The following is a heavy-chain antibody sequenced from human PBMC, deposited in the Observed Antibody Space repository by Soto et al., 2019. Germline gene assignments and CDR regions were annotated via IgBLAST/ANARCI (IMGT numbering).Heavy chain of an antibody. CDR3: ARDGGYSYGVTFDY. D-gene: IGHD5-18*01. CDR1: GGSISSGGYY. J-gene: IGHJ4*02. Sequence: SETLSLTCTVSGGSISSGGYYWSWIRQHPGKGLEWIGYICYSGSTYYNPSLKSRVTISVDTSKNQFSLKLSSVTAADTAVYYCARDGGYSYGVTFDYWGQGTLVTVS. V-gene: IGHV4-31*03. CDR2: ICYSGST.